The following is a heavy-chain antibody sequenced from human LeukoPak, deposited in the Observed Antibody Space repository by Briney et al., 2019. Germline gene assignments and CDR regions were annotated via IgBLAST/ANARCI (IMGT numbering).Heavy chain of an antibody. CDR1: GFTFSSYS. CDR2: ISGRDGST. Sequence: PGGSLRLSCAASGFTFSSYSMSWVRQAPGKGLEWVSGISGRDGSTYYADSVKGRFTISRDNSKNTLYLQMNSLRVEDTAVYYCAKVSESNYDILTGYYTPYYFDYWGQGTLVTVSS. D-gene: IGHD3-9*01. J-gene: IGHJ4*02. V-gene: IGHV3-23*01. CDR3: AKVSESNYDILTGYYTPYYFDY.